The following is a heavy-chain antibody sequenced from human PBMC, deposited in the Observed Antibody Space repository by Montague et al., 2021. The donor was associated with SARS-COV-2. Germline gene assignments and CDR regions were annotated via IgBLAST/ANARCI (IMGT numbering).Heavy chain of an antibody. V-gene: IGHV3-53*01. CDR1: GFTVSRNY. Sequence: SLRLSCAASGFTVSRNYMNWVRQAPGKGLEWFSVIYSGGSTYYADSVKGRFTVASDNSNNTLYLQMNSLRAEDTAVYYCARIPYGDVIWGQGTLVTVSS. D-gene: IGHD2-21*01. CDR3: ARIPYGDVI. J-gene: IGHJ4*02. CDR2: IYSGGST.